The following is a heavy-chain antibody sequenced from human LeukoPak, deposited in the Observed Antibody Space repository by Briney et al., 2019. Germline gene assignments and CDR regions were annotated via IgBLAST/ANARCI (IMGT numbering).Heavy chain of an antibody. Sequence: GGSLRLSCAGSGFTFSSYSMNWVRQAPGKGLEWVSYISSSSTTIYYADSVKGRFTISRDNAKNSLYLQMDSLRAEDTAVYYCARESGGGYSYEDYWGQGTLVTVSS. J-gene: IGHJ4*02. CDR1: GFTFSSYS. D-gene: IGHD5-18*01. CDR2: ISSSSTTI. V-gene: IGHV3-48*01. CDR3: ARESGGGYSYEDY.